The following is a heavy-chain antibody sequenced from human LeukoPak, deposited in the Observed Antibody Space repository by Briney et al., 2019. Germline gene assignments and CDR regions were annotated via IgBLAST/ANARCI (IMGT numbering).Heavy chain of an antibody. CDR3: ARWRDRWDRAGGY. CDR2: IWYDGSNK. D-gene: IGHD5-24*01. Sequence: PGGSLRLSCAASGFTFSSYGMHWVRQAPGKGLEWVAVIWYDGSNKYYADSVRGRFTISRDNSKNTLYLQMNSLRAEDTAVYYCARWRDRWDRAGGYWGQGTLVTVSS. J-gene: IGHJ4*02. CDR1: GFTFSSYG. V-gene: IGHV3-33*01.